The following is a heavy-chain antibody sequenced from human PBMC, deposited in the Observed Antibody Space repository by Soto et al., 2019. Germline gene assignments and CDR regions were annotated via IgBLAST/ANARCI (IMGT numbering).Heavy chain of an antibody. CDR3: ARVYYYDSSGDRPNYYYGMDV. V-gene: IGHV3-30-3*01. CDR1: GFTFSSYA. D-gene: IGHD3-22*01. J-gene: IGHJ6*02. CDR2: ISYDGSNK. Sequence: GGSLRLSCAASGFTFSSYAMIWVRQAPGKGLEWVAVISYDGSNKYYADSVKGRFTISRDNSKNTLYLQMNSLRAEDTAVYYCARVYYYDSSGDRPNYYYGMDVWGQGTTVTVSS.